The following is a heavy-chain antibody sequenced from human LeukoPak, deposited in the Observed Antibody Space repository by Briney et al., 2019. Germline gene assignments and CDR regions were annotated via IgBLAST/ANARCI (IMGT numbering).Heavy chain of an antibody. CDR2: IYSSGHT. J-gene: IGHJ3*02. Sequence: PGGSLRLSCAASGFIVSSKYMSWVRQAPGKGLEWVSVIYSSGHTKYADSVKGRVTISRDNSKNTLYLQMNSMRADDTAVYYCARDRTTLAHDSFDMWRQGTMVTVSS. V-gene: IGHV3-53*01. CDR3: ARDRTTLAHDSFDM. D-gene: IGHD4-11*01. CDR1: GFIVSSKY.